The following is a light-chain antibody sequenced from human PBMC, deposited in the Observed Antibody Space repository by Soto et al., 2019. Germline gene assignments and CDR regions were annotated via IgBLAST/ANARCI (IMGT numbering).Light chain of an antibody. V-gene: IGLV2-8*01. J-gene: IGLJ2*01. CDR1: SSDVGGYNY. Sequence: QSVLTQSPSASGSPGQSVTISCTGTSSDVGGYNYVSWYQQHPGKAPKLIIYEVTKRPSGVPDRFSGSKSGNTASLTVSGLQPEDEADYYCSSYAGTNNLVFGGGTKLNVL. CDR2: EVT. CDR3: SSYAGTNNLV.